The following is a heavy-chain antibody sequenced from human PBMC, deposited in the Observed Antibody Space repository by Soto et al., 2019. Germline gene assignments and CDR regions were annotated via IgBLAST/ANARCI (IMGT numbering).Heavy chain of an antibody. Sequence: GGSLRLSCAASGFTFSSYGMHWVRQAPGKGLEWVAVIWYDGSNKYYADSVKGRFTISRDNSKNTLYLQMNSLRAEDTAVYYCATPLPDNDAFDIWGQGTMVTV. J-gene: IGHJ3*02. CDR1: GFTFSSYG. D-gene: IGHD2-15*01. CDR3: ATPLPDNDAFDI. CDR2: IWYDGSNK. V-gene: IGHV3-33*01.